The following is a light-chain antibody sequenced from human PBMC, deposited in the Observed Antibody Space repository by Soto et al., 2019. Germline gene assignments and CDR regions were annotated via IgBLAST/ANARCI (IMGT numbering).Light chain of an antibody. CDR3: HHYNSYSEA. CDR1: QTISSW. J-gene: IGKJ1*01. V-gene: IGKV1-5*03. CDR2: KAS. Sequence: DIQLTQSPSTLSGSVGDRVTITCRASQTISSWLAWYQQKPGKAPKLLLYKASTLQSGVPSRFSGSGSGTEFTRTISSLQPDDFATYYGHHYNSYSEAFGQGTKVELK.